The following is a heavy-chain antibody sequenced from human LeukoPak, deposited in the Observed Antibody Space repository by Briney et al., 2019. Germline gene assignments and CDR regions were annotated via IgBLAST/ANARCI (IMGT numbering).Heavy chain of an antibody. CDR3: ARPGEKPGYISGWYRRGRWYFDL. D-gene: IGHD6-19*01. Sequence: SETLSLTCAVYGGSFSGYYWSWIRQPPGKGLEWIGEINHSGSTNYNPSLKSRVTISVDTSKNQFSLKLSSVTAADTAVYYCARPGEKPGYISGWYRRGRWYFDLWGRGTLVTVSS. CDR2: INHSGST. CDR1: GGSFSGYY. V-gene: IGHV4-34*01. J-gene: IGHJ2*01.